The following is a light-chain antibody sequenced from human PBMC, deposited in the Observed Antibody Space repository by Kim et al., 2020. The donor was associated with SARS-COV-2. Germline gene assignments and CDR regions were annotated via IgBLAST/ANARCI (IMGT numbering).Light chain of an antibody. Sequence: VTPGQTASITGSGDKLGDKYACWYQQKPGQSPVLVIYQDRKRPSGIPERFSGSNSGNTATLTISGTQAMDEADYYCQAWDSSTAVFGGGTQLTVL. CDR1: KLGDKY. CDR3: QAWDSSTAV. CDR2: QDR. J-gene: IGLJ2*01. V-gene: IGLV3-1*01.